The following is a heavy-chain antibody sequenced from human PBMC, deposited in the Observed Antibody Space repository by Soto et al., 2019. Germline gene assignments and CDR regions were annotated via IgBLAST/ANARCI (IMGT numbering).Heavy chain of an antibody. CDR2: INSDGSST. J-gene: IGHJ6*02. CDR1: GFTFSSYW. V-gene: IGHV3-74*01. D-gene: IGHD6-13*01. Sequence: GGSLRLSCAASGFTFSSYWMHWVCQAPGKGLVWVSRINSDGSSTSYADSVKGRFTISRDNAKNTLYLQMNSLRAEDTAVYYCASLISGYSSSWYWNGMDVWGQGTTVTVSS. CDR3: ASLISGYSSSWYWNGMDV.